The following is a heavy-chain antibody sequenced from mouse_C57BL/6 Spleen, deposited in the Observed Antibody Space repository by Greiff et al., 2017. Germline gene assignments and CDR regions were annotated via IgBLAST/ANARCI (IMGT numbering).Heavy chain of an antibody. V-gene: IGHV1-15*01. Sequence: VQLVESGAELVRPGASVTLSCKASGYTFTDYEMHWVKQTPVHGLEWIGAIDPETGGTAYNQKFKGKAILTADKSSSTAYMELRSLTSEDSAVYYCTTHYYGSSFYAMDYWGQGTSVTVSS. D-gene: IGHD1-1*01. CDR2: IDPETGGT. CDR1: GYTFTDYE. CDR3: TTHYYGSSFYAMDY. J-gene: IGHJ4*01.